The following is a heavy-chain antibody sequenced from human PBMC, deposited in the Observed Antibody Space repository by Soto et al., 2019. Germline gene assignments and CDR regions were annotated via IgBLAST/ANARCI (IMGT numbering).Heavy chain of an antibody. D-gene: IGHD3-16*01. Sequence: SETLSLTCTVSGGSISSYYWSWIRQPPGKGLEWIGYIYYSVSTNYNPSLKSRVTISVDTSKNQFYLKLSSVTAADTAVYYCARQSRGGVTLRYYFDYWGQGTLVNVSS. CDR1: GGSISSYY. V-gene: IGHV4-59*01. CDR3: ARQSRGGVTLRYYFDY. CDR2: IYYSVST. J-gene: IGHJ4*02.